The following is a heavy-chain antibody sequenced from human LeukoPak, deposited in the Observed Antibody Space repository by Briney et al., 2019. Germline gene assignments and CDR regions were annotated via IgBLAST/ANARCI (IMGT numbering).Heavy chain of an antibody. CDR1: GFTFDDYA. CDR3: AKDIRPYYDYVWGSYRYSGMSYFDY. Sequence: GGSLRLSCAASGFTFDDYAMHWVRQAPGKGLEWVSGISWNSGSIGYAGSVKGRFTISRDNAKNSLYLQMNSLRAEDTALYYCAKDIRPYYDYVWGSYRYSGMSYFDYWGQGTLVTVSS. J-gene: IGHJ4*02. CDR2: ISWNSGSI. D-gene: IGHD3-16*02. V-gene: IGHV3-9*01.